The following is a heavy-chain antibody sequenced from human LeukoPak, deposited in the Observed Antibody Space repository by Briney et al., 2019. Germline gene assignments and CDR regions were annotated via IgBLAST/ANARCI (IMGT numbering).Heavy chain of an antibody. CDR1: GDSISSSSYY. D-gene: IGHD3-9*01. CDR2: ISYSGST. J-gene: IGHJ4*02. Sequence: NPSETLSLTCTVSGDSISSSSYYWGWIRQPPGKGLEWIGSISYSGSTYYNPSLKSRVTVSVDTSKNQFSLKLSSVTAADTAVYYCARLLRYFDWLCTFDYWGQGTLVTVSS. V-gene: IGHV4-39*01. CDR3: ARLLRYFDWLCTFDY.